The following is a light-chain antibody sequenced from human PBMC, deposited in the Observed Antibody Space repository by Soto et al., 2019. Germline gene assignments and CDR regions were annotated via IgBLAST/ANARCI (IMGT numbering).Light chain of an antibody. Sequence: DIQLTQSQSSLSASVGDRLTITCRASQSISTYLDWYQQKPGKAPKLLIYATSNLQSGVASRCSGSASGTDFTLTISSLQSEDFATYYCLQTYSTPYTFGQGTKVDIK. CDR1: QSISTY. V-gene: IGKV1-39*01. J-gene: IGKJ2*01. CDR3: LQTYSTPYT. CDR2: ATS.